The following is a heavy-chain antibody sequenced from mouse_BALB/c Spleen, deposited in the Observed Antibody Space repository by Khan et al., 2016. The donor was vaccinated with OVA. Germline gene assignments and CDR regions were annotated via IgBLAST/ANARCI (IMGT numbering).Heavy chain of an antibody. CDR1: GFSLTDYG. V-gene: IGHV2-6-5*01. CDR2: IWGGGTT. Sequence: QVQLKESGPGLVAPSQNLSITCTVSGFSLTDYGVSWIRQPPGKGLEWLGVIWGGGTTYYNTAIKSRLSISKDNSKSQVFLKMNSMQTDDTAMYYCAKGVWSYYFALDYWGQGTSVTVSS. D-gene: IGHD2-10*02. J-gene: IGHJ4*01. CDR3: AKGVWSYYFALDY.